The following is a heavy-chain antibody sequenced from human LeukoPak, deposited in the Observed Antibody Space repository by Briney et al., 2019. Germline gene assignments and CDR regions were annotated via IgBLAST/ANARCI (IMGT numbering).Heavy chain of an antibody. CDR1: GFTFSSYW. D-gene: IGHD6-13*01. Sequence: GGSLRLSCAASGFTFSSYWMSWVRQAPGKGLEWVANIREDGGEIHFVDSMKGRFTISRDNAKNSLYLQMNSLRGDDTAVYYCTRLSRYGNRWYCVDYWGQGTLVTVSS. CDR3: TRLSRYGNRWYCVDY. V-gene: IGHV3-7*03. J-gene: IGHJ4*02. CDR2: IREDGGEI.